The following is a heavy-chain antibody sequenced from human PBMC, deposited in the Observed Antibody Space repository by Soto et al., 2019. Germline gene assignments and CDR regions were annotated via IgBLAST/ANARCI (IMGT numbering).Heavy chain of an antibody. V-gene: IGHV3-23*01. J-gene: IGHJ6*02. CDR2: ISVGGANT. D-gene: IGHD3-16*01. CDR3: AKDRRGQFQGHYYYSGMDV. CDR1: GFTFSTYA. Sequence: EVQLLESGGGLVQPGGSLRLSCAASGFTFSTYAMSWVRQAPGKGLEWVSAISVGGANTYYADSVKGRFTISRDNSKNTLYLQMNSLRAEDTAVYYSAKDRRGQFQGHYYYSGMDVWGQGTTVTVSS.